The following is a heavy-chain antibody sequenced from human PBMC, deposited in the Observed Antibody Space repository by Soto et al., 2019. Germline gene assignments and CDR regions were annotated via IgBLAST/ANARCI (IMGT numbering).Heavy chain of an antibody. CDR1: GGSISSYY. D-gene: IGHD1-7*01. CDR3: ARDRFWNYESGNHYFDY. CDR2: IYYSGST. J-gene: IGHJ4*02. Sequence: SETLSLTCTVSGGSISSYYWSWIRQPPGKGLEWIGYIYYSGSTNYNPSLKSRVTISVDTSKNQFSLKLSSVTAADTAVYYCARDRFWNYESGNHYFDYWGQGTLVTVSS. V-gene: IGHV4-59*01.